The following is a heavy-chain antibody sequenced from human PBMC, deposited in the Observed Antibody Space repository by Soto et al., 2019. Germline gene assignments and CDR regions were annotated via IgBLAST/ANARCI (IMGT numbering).Heavy chain of an antibody. CDR1: GFTFSSYS. V-gene: IGHV3-30*18. CDR3: AKNFIPLSPDLYFDS. D-gene: IGHD3-16*01. Sequence: PGGSLRLSWAASGFTFSSYSMHWARQAPGRGLEWVAVISYDGSYKSYEDSVNGRFTISRDNYKNTLHLQMDSLRAEDTAVYYCAKNFIPLSPDLYFDSWGQGTLVTVSS. CDR2: ISYDGSYK. J-gene: IGHJ5*01.